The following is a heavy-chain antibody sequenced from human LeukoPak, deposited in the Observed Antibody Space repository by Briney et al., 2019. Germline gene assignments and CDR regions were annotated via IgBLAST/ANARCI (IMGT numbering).Heavy chain of an antibody. CDR1: GGSISSSNW. CDR3: ARVHYYYYYMDV. CDR2: IYHSGST. J-gene: IGHJ6*03. V-gene: IGHV4-4*02. Sequence: PSETLSLTCAVSGGSISSSNWWSWVRQPPGKGLEWIGEIYHSGSTNYNPSLKSRVTISVDTSKNQFSLKLSSVTAADTAVYYCARVHYYYYYMDVWGKGTTVTVSS.